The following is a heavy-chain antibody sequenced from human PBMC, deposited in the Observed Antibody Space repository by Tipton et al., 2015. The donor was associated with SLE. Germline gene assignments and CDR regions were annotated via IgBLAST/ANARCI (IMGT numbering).Heavy chain of an antibody. V-gene: IGHV1-18*01. CDR1: GYTFTSYG. Sequence: QVQLVQSGAEVKKPGASVKVSCKASGYTFTSYGISWVRQAPGQGLEWMGWISAYNGNTNYAQKLQGRVTMTTDTSTSTAYMGLRSMRSDYTAVYCWASGEWAPYCSGGSGGWDREYWGQGTLVTVSS. CDR2: ISAYNGNT. D-gene: IGHD2-15*01. J-gene: IGHJ4*02. CDR3: ASGEWAPYCSGGSGGWDREY.